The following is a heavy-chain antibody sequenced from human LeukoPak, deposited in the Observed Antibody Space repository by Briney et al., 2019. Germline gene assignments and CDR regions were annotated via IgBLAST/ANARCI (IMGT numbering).Heavy chain of an antibody. CDR3: ARGRRWLEVDPAAWFDP. CDR1: GYTFTSHD. Sequence: GASVKVSCKASGYTFTSHDINWVRQATGQGLEWMGWMNPNSGNTGYAQKFQGRVTMTSNTSISTAYMELNSLRSEDTAVYYCARGRRWLEVDPAAWFDPWGQGTLVTVSS. D-gene: IGHD2-2*01. J-gene: IGHJ5*02. CDR2: MNPNSGNT. V-gene: IGHV1-8*01.